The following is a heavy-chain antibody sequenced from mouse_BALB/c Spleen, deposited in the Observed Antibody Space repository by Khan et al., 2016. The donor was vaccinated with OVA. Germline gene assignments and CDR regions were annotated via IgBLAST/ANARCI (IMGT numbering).Heavy chain of an antibody. CDR1: GFTFSSYG. D-gene: IGHD3-3*01. CDR3: AGRARTIN. CDR2: INSNGGST. V-gene: IGHV5-6-3*01. J-gene: IGHJ2*01. Sequence: EVELVESGGGLVQPGGSLKLSCAASGFTFSSYGMSWVRQTPDKRLELVATINSNGGSTYYPDSVKGRFTISSDNAKNTLYLQMSSLKSEDTDRYYGAGRARTINWGQGTTLTVSS.